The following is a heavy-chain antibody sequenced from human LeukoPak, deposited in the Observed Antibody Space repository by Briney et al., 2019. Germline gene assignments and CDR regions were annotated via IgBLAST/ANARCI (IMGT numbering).Heavy chain of an antibody. Sequence: GGSLRLSCAASGFTFKSHAMHWVRQRPGKGLEWVAVISYDGSNKYYADSVKGRFTISRDNSKNTLYLQMNSLRAEDTAVYYCATTTKVEWEYYYGMDVWGQGTTVTVSS. D-gene: IGHD1-26*01. CDR3: ATTTKVEWEYYYGMDV. V-gene: IGHV3-30*04. CDR1: GFTFKSHA. CDR2: ISYDGSNK. J-gene: IGHJ6*02.